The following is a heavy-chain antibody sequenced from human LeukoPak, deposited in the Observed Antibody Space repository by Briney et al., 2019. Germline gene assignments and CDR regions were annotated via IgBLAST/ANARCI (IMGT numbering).Heavy chain of an antibody. Sequence: GASLKVSCKASGYTFTSYDINWVRQATGQGLEWMGWMNPNSGNTGYAQKFQGRVTMTRNTYISTAYMELSSLRSEDTAVYYCARLTPYYDILTGYYASAEYFQHWGQGTLVTVSS. CDR2: MNPNSGNT. J-gene: IGHJ1*01. CDR3: ARLTPYYDILTGYYASAEYFQH. D-gene: IGHD3-9*01. CDR1: GYTFTSYD. V-gene: IGHV1-8*01.